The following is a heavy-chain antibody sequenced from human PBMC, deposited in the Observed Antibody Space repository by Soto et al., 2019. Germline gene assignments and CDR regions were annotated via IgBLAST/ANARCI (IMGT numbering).Heavy chain of an antibody. CDR2: STHTGNT. Sequence: QVQLVQSGPEVKKPGASVKVSCKTSGYTFTHYVITWVRQAPGQGLDWMGFSTHTGNTKYAQKFEGRVAMTTDTSSSTAYMEVRSLRSDDTALYYCARSGEHPLDYWGQGTPVTVSS. CDR1: GYTFTHYV. D-gene: IGHD3-10*01. J-gene: IGHJ4*02. CDR3: ARSGEHPLDY. V-gene: IGHV1-18*01.